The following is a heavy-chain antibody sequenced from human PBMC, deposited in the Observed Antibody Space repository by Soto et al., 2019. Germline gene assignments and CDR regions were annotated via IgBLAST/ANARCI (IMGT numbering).Heavy chain of an antibody. D-gene: IGHD6-6*01. V-gene: IGHV4-59*08. J-gene: IGHJ3*02. CDR1: GGSISSYY. Sequence: SETLSLTCTVSGGSISSYYWSWIRQPPGKGLEWIGYIYYSGSTNYNPSLKSRVTISVDTSKNLFSLKLSSGTAADTAVYYCARRKGSSSSVAFFAFDIWGQGTMVTVSS. CDR2: IYYSGST. CDR3: ARRKGSSSSVAFFAFDI.